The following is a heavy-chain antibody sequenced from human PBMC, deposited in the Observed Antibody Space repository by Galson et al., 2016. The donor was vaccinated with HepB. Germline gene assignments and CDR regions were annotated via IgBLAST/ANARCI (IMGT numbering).Heavy chain of an antibody. D-gene: IGHD1-1*01. Sequence: CAISGDSVSNNIAAWNWIRQSPSRGLQWLGRVYYRFTWYNDYAVSVRSRITINPDTSKNQLSLQLSSVTPEDTAVYYCARAGGLNENFHFDYWGQGTLVTVSS. V-gene: IGHV6-1*01. J-gene: IGHJ4*02. CDR2: VYYRFTWYN. CDR1: GDSVSNNIAA. CDR3: ARAGGLNENFHFDY.